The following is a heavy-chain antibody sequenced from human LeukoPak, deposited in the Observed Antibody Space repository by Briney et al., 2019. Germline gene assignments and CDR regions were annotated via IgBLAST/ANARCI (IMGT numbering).Heavy chain of an antibody. D-gene: IGHD1-1*01. CDR3: ARENWNAPFDY. CDR2: IYTSGST. CDR1: GGPISSYF. J-gene: IGHJ4*02. Sequence: PSETLSLTCTVSGGPISSYFWSWIRQPAGKGLEWIGRIYTSGSTNYNPSLKSRVTTSVDTSKNQFSLKLSSVTAADTAVYYCARENWNAPFDYWGQGTLVTVSS. V-gene: IGHV4-4*07.